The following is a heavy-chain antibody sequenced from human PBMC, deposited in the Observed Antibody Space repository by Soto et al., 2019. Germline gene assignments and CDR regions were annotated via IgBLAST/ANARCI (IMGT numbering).Heavy chain of an antibody. Sequence: ASVKVSCKASGYTLTSYDISWVRQAPGQGLEWMGWSSTYSSRTNFAQKFRGRVTVTTDTSTSTVYMELRTLTSDDTAVYYYVGGSISSATAFDYWGQGPLVTVPS. J-gene: IGHJ4*02. CDR3: VGGSISSATAFDY. CDR2: SSTYSSRT. V-gene: IGHV1-18*01. D-gene: IGHD3-16*01. CDR1: GYTLTSYD.